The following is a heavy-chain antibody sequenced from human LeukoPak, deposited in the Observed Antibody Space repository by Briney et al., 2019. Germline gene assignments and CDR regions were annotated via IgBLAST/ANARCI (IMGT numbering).Heavy chain of an antibody. CDR3: ASGHSGYELDYYYYYMDV. V-gene: IGHV4-34*01. Sequence: SETLSLTCAVYGGSFSGYCWNWIRQPPGKGLEWIGEINHSGSTKYNPSLKSRVTISVDTSKNQFSLKLSSVTAADTAVYYCASGHSGYELDYYYYYMDVWGKGTTVTVSS. D-gene: IGHD5-12*01. CDR2: INHSGST. J-gene: IGHJ6*03. CDR1: GGSFSGYC.